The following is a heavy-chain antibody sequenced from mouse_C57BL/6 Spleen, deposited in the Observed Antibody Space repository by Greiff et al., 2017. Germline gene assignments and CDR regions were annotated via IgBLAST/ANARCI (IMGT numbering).Heavy chain of an antibody. Sequence: QVQLQPPGTELVKPGASVKLSCKASGYTFTSYWMHWVKQRPGQGLEWIGNINPSNGGTNYNEKFKSKATLTVDKSSSTAYMQLSSLTSEDSAVYYCARSPFYDLYAMDYGGQGTSVTVAS. J-gene: IGHJ4*01. D-gene: IGHD2-3*01. CDR3: ARSPFYDLYAMDY. CDR1: GYTFTSYW. V-gene: IGHV1-53*01. CDR2: INPSNGGT.